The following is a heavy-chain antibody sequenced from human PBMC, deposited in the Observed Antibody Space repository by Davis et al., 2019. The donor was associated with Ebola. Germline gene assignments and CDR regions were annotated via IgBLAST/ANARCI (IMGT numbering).Heavy chain of an antibody. D-gene: IGHD3-3*01. Sequence: MPSETLSLTCTVSGGSISSYYWSWIRQPPGKGLEWIGYIYYSESTNYNPSLKSRVTVSVDTSKNQFSLKLNSVTAADTAVYYCARVNYDFWSGYPTNWFDPWGQGTLVTVSS. J-gene: IGHJ5*02. V-gene: IGHV4-59*01. CDR3: ARVNYDFWSGYPTNWFDP. CDR1: GGSISSYY. CDR2: IYYSEST.